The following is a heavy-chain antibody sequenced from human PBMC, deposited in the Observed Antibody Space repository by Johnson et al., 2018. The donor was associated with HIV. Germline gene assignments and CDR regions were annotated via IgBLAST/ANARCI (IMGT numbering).Heavy chain of an antibody. V-gene: IGHV3-20*04. CDR3: VRRDSGSLSFDL. J-gene: IGHJ3*01. D-gene: IGHD1-26*01. Sequence: VHLVESGGGVVQPGGSLRLSCEGFGFMFEDYGLNWVRQAPGKGLEWVSGINWNGGNTGYADSVKGRCTISRDNAKNSLYLQMNSLRVEDTAFYYCVRRDSGSLSFDLWGQGTMVTVSS. CDR2: INWNGGNT. CDR1: GFMFEDYG.